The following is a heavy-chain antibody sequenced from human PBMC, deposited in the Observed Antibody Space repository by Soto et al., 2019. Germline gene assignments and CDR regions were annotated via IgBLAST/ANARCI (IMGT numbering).Heavy chain of an antibody. CDR1: GFTFSSYG. D-gene: IGHD4-4*01. Sequence: PGGSLRLSCAASGFTFSSYGMHWVRQAPGKGLEWVAVTWYDGSNKYYADSVKGRFTISRDNSKNTLYLQMNSLRAEDTAVYYCARGWDYTYFDPWGQGTLVTVS. V-gene: IGHV3-33*01. CDR3: ARGWDYTYFDP. CDR2: TWYDGSNK. J-gene: IGHJ5*02.